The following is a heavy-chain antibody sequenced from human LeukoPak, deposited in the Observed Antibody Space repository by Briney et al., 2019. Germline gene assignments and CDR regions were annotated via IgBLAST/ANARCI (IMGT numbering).Heavy chain of an antibody. CDR2: ISSSSSYI. CDR3: ARMRRIRFLEWLLIDY. D-gene: IGHD3-3*01. V-gene: IGHV3-21*01. CDR1: GFTFSSYS. Sequence: PAGSLRLACAAAGFTFSSYSMNWVRQAPGKGLEWVSSISSSSSYIYYADSVKGRFTISRDNAKNQLYLQMNSLRAEDKAVYYCARMRRIRFLEWLLIDYWGQGTLVTVSS. J-gene: IGHJ4*02.